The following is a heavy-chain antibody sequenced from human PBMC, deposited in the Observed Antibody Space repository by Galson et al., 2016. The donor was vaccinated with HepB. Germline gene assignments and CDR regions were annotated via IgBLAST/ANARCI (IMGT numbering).Heavy chain of an antibody. D-gene: IGHD1-26*01. V-gene: IGHV4-31*03. CDR1: ADTISISGYF. J-gene: IGHJ3*02. Sequence: TLSLTCTVSADTISISGYFWSWIRQHPGRGLEWIGYISHTGSAYFNPSLKSRVTISVDTSKNQFSLDLTSVTAADTAVYYCARELGREGGLDIWGQGTMVTVSS. CDR3: ARELGREGGLDI. CDR2: ISHTGSA.